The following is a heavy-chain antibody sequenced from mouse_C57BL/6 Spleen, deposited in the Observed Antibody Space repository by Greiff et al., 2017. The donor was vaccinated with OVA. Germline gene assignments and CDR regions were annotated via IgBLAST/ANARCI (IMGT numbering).Heavy chain of an antibody. CDR1: GYTFTSYW. D-gene: IGHD1-1*01. V-gene: IGHV1-52*01. Sequence: QVQLQQPGAELVRPGSSVKLSCKASGYTFTSYWMNWVKQRPIQGLDWIGNIDPSYSDTNYNQKFKDKATLIVDKSSSKAYMHLSSLTSEDSTDYYSARDYYGSSWYCDVWGTGTTVTVSS. CDR2: IDPSYSDT. J-gene: IGHJ1*03. CDR3: ARDYYGSSWYCDV.